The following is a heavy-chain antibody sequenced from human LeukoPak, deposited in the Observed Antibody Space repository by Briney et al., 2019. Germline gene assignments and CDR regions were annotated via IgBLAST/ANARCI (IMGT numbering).Heavy chain of an antibody. CDR2: IKQDGSEK. V-gene: IGHV3-7*04. Sequence: PGGSLRLSCAASGFTFSSYAMSWVRQAPGKGLEWVANIKQDGSEKYYVDSVKGRFTISRDNAKNSLYLQMNSLRAEDTAVYYCARGRGSGQFDYWGQGTLVTVSS. CDR3: ARGRGSGQFDY. CDR1: GFTFSSYA. J-gene: IGHJ4*02. D-gene: IGHD3-16*01.